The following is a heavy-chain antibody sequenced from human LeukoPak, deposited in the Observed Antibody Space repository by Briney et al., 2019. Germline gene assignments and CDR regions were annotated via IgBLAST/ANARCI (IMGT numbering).Heavy chain of an antibody. V-gene: IGHV1-2*06. Sequence: ASVKVSCKASGYTFTAYFLHWVRQAPGLGFEWMGRINPNTGGTNSAQKFQGRVTMTRDASISTAYLELSSLRSDDTAVYYCVRVEDRDRYGDSNFDYWGQGTLVTVSS. CDR1: GYTFTAYF. D-gene: IGHD3-9*01. CDR3: VRVEDRDRYGDSNFDY. J-gene: IGHJ4*02. CDR2: INPNTGGT.